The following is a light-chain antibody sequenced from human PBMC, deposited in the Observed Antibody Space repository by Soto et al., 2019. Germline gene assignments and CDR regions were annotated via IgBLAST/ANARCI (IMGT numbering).Light chain of an antibody. CDR2: DAS. Sequence: EIVLTQSPATLSLSPGERATLSCRASQSLNTYLAWYQQKPGQAPRLLIYDASNRATGIPTRFSGSGSGTDFTLTISSLEPEDFAVYYCQQRSNWPPYTVGQGTKLEIK. CDR1: QSLNTY. V-gene: IGKV3-11*01. CDR3: QQRSNWPPYT. J-gene: IGKJ2*01.